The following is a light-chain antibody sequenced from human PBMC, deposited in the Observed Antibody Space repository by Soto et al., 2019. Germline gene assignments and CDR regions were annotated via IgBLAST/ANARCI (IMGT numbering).Light chain of an antibody. V-gene: IGKV3-11*01. CDR2: DAS. Sequence: EIVLTQSPATLSLSPGERATLSCRASQSVGGYLDWYQQKPGQAPRLLIYDASNRASGIPPRFSGSGSGTDFPITISRLDREDLAVYYCHQRSNWPPLTFGGGTKVEIK. CDR3: HQRSNWPPLT. J-gene: IGKJ4*01. CDR1: QSVGGY.